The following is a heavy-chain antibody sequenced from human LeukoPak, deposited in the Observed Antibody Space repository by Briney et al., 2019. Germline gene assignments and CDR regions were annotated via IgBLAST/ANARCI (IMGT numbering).Heavy chain of an antibody. CDR3: AKTRPLDSSSWSHGDY. Sequence: GGSLRLSCAASGFTFSSYWMHWVRQAPGKGLEWVSAISGSGDSTYYGDSVKGRFTISRDNSKNTLYLQMNSLRAEDTAVYYCAKTRPLDSSSWSHGDYWGQGTLVTVSS. CDR1: GFTFSSYW. V-gene: IGHV3-23*01. D-gene: IGHD6-13*01. J-gene: IGHJ4*02. CDR2: ISGSGDST.